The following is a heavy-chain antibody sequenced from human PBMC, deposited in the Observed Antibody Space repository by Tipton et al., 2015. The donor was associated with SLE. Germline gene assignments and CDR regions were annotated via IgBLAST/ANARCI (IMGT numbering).Heavy chain of an antibody. V-gene: IGHV4-31*03. D-gene: IGHD3-3*01. Sequence: GLVKPSQTLSLTCTVSGGSINSGAYYWGWIRQHPVKGLEWIGYVYYSGTTYYNPSLKSRVTISVDSSKTQVSLRLTSVTAADTAVYYCAGSRDDFGSGDYWDAFEIWGRGTKVIVSS. CDR3: AGSRDDFGSGDYWDAFEI. J-gene: IGHJ3*02. CDR2: VYYSGTT. CDR1: GGSINSGAYY.